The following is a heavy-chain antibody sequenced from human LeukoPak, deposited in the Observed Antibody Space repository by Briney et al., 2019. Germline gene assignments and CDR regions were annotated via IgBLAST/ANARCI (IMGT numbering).Heavy chain of an antibody. CDR3: ATATQPRGYFLH. D-gene: IGHD2-2*01. Sequence: ASVTVSCKASGYTLTTYSLAWVRQAPGQRLEWMGWISVNNGGTNYAQSFQDRVTLTRDTSTNTAYLELRSLRSDDTAIIYCATATQPRGYFLHWGQGTLVTVSS. CDR2: ISVNNGGT. J-gene: IGHJ1*01. CDR1: GYTLTTYS. V-gene: IGHV1-18*01.